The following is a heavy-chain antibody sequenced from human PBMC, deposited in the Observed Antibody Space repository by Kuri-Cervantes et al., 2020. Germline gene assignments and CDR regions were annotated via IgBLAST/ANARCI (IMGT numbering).Heavy chain of an antibody. J-gene: IGHJ4*02. CDR2: INPNNGNT. V-gene: IGHV1-18*04. D-gene: IGHD3-22*01. Sequence: ASVKVSCKASGYTFTGYYMHWVRQAPGQGLEWMGWINPNNGNTNYAQKLQGRVTMTTDTSTSTAYMELRSLRSDDTAVYYCARYYDSSGYYPFDYWGQGTLVTVSS. CDR3: ARYYDSSGYYPFDY. CDR1: GYTFTGYY.